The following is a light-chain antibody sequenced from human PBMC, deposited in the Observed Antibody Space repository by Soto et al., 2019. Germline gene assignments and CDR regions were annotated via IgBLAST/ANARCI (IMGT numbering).Light chain of an antibody. V-gene: IGKV3-11*01. J-gene: IGKJ5*01. CDR1: QSIYSY. CDR3: QKSGNWPLVT. CDR2: DTS. Sequence: EIVLTPSPATLSLSTGDRANLSCRASQSIYSYLAWYQQKPGQAPRLLIYDTSNRATGIPARFGGSGSGTDFTLTIRSLEPEDLAVYYCQKSGNWPLVTFGKGKRLEIK.